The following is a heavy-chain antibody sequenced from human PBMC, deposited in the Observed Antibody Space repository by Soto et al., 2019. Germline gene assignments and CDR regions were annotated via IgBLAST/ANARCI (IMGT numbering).Heavy chain of an antibody. D-gene: IGHD1-26*01. Sequence: SETLSLTCTVSGGSVSSGSYYWSWIRQPPGKGLEWIGYIYYSGSTNYNPSLKSRVTISVDTSKNQFSLKLSSVTAADTAVYYCARDSSGSFQDTFDIWGQGTMVTISS. CDR2: IYYSGST. V-gene: IGHV4-61*01. CDR3: ARDSSGSFQDTFDI. CDR1: GGSVSSGSYY. J-gene: IGHJ3*02.